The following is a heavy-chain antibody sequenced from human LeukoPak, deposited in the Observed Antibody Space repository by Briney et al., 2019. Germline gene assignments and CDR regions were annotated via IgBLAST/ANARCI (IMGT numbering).Heavy chain of an antibody. J-gene: IGHJ4*02. Sequence: GESLKISCQGSGYSINNYWIGWVRQMPGKGLEWMGIIYPGDSDTRYSPSFQGQVTISADKSISTAYLQWSSLKASDTAMYYCARQEAYSSSLVSDYWGQGTLVTVSS. D-gene: IGHD6-6*01. V-gene: IGHV5-51*01. CDR3: ARQEAYSSSLVSDY. CDR1: GYSINNYW. CDR2: IYPGDSDT.